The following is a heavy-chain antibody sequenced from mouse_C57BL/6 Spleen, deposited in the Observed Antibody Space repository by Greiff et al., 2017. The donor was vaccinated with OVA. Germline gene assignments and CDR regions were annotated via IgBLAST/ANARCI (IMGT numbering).Heavy chain of an antibody. V-gene: IGHV5-16*01. J-gene: IGHJ2*01. CDR2: INYDGSST. D-gene: IGHD2-3*01. CDR1: GFTFSDYY. CDR3: ARAYDGYYEGYFDY. Sequence: EVKLVESEGGLVQPGSSMKLSCTASGFTFSDYYMAWVRQVPEKGLEWVANINYDGSSTYYLDSLKSRFIISRDNAKNILYLQMSSLKSEDTATYYCARAYDGYYEGYFDYWGQGTTLTVSS.